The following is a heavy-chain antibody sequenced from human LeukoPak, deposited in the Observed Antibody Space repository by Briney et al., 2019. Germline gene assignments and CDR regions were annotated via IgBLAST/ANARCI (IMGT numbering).Heavy chain of an antibody. CDR3: TRGGNYYDSSMDV. CDR2: INPNGGST. J-gene: IGHJ6*02. D-gene: IGHD3-22*01. Sequence: ASVKVSCKASGYTFTTYYMHWVRQAPGQGLEWMGIINPNGGSTNYAEKFQGRVTMTRDTSTSTVYMELRSLGSEDTAVYYCTRGGNYYDSSMDVWGQGTTVTVSS. CDR1: GYTFTTYY. V-gene: IGHV1-46*01.